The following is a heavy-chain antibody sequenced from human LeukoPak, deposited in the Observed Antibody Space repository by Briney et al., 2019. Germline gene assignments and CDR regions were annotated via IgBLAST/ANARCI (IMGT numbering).Heavy chain of an antibody. D-gene: IGHD2-15*01. CDR1: GYSFTSYW. Sequence: GESLKISCKGSGYSFTSYWIGWVRQMPGKGLEWMGIIYPGDSDTRYSPSFQGQVTISADKSTSTAYLQWSSLKASDTAMYYCARVGHCSGGSCPGPSDYWGQGTLVTVSS. J-gene: IGHJ4*02. V-gene: IGHV5-51*01. CDR3: ARVGHCSGGSCPGPSDY. CDR2: IYPGDSDT.